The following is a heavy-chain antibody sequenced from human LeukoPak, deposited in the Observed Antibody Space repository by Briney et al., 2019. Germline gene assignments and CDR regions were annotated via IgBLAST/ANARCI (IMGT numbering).Heavy chain of an antibody. CDR2: IYYSGST. V-gene: IGHV4-61*01. CDR3: ARYSSSSDHFDY. CDR1: GYSISSGYN. J-gene: IGHJ4*02. Sequence: SETLSLTCTVSGYSISSGYNSGWIRQPPGKGLEWIGYIYYSGSTNYNPSLKSRVTISVDTSKNQFSLKLSSVTAADTAVYYCARYSSSSDHFDYWGQGTLVTVSS. D-gene: IGHD6-6*01.